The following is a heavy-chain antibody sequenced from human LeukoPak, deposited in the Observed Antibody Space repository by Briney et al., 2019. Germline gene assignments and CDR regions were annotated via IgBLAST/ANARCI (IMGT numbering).Heavy chain of an antibody. D-gene: IGHD3-10*01. Sequence: GGSLRLSCAASGFTFSSYEMNWVRHSPGKWLEWVSCISSSGSTIYYADSVKGRFTISRDNAKNSLYLQMNSLRAEDTAVYYCARDLWFGDLTLPDYGGQGTLVTVSS. CDR3: ARDLWFGDLTLPDY. CDR2: ISSSGSTI. CDR1: GFTFSSYE. V-gene: IGHV3-48*03. J-gene: IGHJ4*02.